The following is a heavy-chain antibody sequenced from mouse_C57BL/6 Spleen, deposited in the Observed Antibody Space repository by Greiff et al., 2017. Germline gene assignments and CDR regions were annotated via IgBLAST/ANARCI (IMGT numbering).Heavy chain of an antibody. Sequence: EVQRVESGGGLVQPGGSLSLSCAASGFTFTDYYMSWVRQPPGKALEWLGFIRNKANGYTTEYSASVKGRFTISRDNSQSILYLQMNALRAEDSATYYCASSLLRAMDDWGKGTSVTVSS. CDR2: IRNKANGYTT. CDR1: GFTFTDYY. V-gene: IGHV7-3*01. J-gene: IGHJ4*01. CDR3: ASSLLRAMDD. D-gene: IGHD1-2*01.